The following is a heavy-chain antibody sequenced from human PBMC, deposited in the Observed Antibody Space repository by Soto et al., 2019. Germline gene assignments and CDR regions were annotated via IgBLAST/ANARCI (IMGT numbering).Heavy chain of an antibody. Sequence: SETLSLTCTVTGDSINNRSYYWGWIRQPPGRGLEWIGSIYYSGSTYNNPSLKSRVSMSVDTSKNQFSLKLRSVTAADTALYYCARQRTSVVTQAYFDSWGQGSLVTV. CDR2: IYYSGST. V-gene: IGHV4-39*01. J-gene: IGHJ4*02. CDR3: ARQRTSVVTQAYFDS. CDR1: GDSINNRSYY. D-gene: IGHD2-21*02.